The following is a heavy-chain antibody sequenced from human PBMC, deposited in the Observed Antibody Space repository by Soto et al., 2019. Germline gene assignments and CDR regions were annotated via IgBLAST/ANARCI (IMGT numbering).Heavy chain of an antibody. CDR3: ARDLTISSTDGPLDP. Sequence: SETLSLTCTVSGGSMSRYYWTWIRQPPGKGLEWIGNIHYTGSTNYNPSLKSRVTILLGTSTSQFPLKVSSVTAADTAVYYCARDLTISSTDGPLDPWGHGTLVTVSS. J-gene: IGHJ5*02. CDR2: IHYTGST. CDR1: GGSMSRYY. D-gene: IGHD1-1*01. V-gene: IGHV4-59*01.